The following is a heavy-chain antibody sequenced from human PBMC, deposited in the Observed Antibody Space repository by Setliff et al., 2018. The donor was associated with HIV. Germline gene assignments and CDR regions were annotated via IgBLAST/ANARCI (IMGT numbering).Heavy chain of an antibody. CDR1: GFSLSTYGVG. J-gene: IGHJ4*02. V-gene: IGHV2-5*02. CDR3: AREATYYYDSSGYYYDY. CDR2: IYWDDNK. Sequence: SGPTLVNPTQTLTLTCTFSGFSLSTYGVGMGWIRQPPGKALEWLSVIYWDDNKRYSPSLKSSLTISKDTSKNQVVLTITNMDPVDTATYYCAREATYYYDSSGYYYDYWGQGTLVTVSS. D-gene: IGHD3-22*01.